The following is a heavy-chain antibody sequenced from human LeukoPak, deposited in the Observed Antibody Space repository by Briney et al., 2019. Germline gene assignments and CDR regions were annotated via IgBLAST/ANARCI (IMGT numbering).Heavy chain of an antibody. J-gene: IGHJ5*02. CDR2: ISWSGDKV. D-gene: IGHD6-19*01. Sequence: GGSLRLSCVASGFTFDDYAMHWVRQAPGKGLEWVSGISWSGDKVGYEDSVQGRFTISRDNAKNALYLQMNSLRVEDTALYYCAKDMGEVAGSHWFDPWGQGTLVTVSS. V-gene: IGHV3-9*01. CDR1: GFTFDDYA. CDR3: AKDMGEVAGSHWFDP.